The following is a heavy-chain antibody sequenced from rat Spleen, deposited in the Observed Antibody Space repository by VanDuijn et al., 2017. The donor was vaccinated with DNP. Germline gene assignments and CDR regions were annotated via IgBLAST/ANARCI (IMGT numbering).Heavy chain of an antibody. CDR3: AKDRQGGYAMDA. CDR1: GFTFSSYG. Sequence: EVQLVESGGGLVQPGRSLKVSCFASGFTFSSYGMFWIRQAPGKGLEWVASINTDGGSTYYPDSVKDRFTISRDNAKSTLYLQMNSLRSEDTATYYCAKDRQGGYAMDAWGQGTSVTVSS. J-gene: IGHJ4*01. V-gene: IGHV5-58*01. CDR2: INTDGGST. D-gene: IGHD4-3*01.